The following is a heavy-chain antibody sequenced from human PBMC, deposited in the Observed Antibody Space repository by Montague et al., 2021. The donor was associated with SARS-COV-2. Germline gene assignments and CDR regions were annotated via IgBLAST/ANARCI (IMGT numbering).Heavy chain of an antibody. D-gene: IGHD6-13*01. V-gene: IGHV4-59*01. CDR2: IYYSGST. CDR1: GASISSYY. CDR3: AREGRRYSSSDAGAFDI. Sequence: SETLSLTCTVSGASISSYYWTWIRQPPGKGLEWIGYIYYSGSTNYNPSLKSRLTILLDTSKNQFSLKLSSVTAADTAVYYCAREGRRYSSSDAGAFDIWGQGTMVTVSS. J-gene: IGHJ3*02.